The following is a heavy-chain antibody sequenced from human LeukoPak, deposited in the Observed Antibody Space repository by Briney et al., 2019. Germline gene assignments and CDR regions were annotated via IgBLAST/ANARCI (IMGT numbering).Heavy chain of an antibody. D-gene: IGHD3-22*01. J-gene: IGHJ4*02. CDR2: ISYDGSNK. Sequence: GRSLRLSCAASGFTFSSYGMHWVRQAPGKGLEWVAVISYDGSNKYYADSVKGRFTISRDNSKNTLYLQMNSLRAEDTAVYYCAKERQNYYDSSGYPIDYWGQGTLVTVSS. CDR1: GFTFSSYG. V-gene: IGHV3-30*18. CDR3: AKERQNYYDSSGYPIDY.